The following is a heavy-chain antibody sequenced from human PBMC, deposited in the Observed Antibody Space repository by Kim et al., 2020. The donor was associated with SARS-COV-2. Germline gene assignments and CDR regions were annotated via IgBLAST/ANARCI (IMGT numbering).Heavy chain of an antibody. D-gene: IGHD6-13*01. V-gene: IGHV3-23*01. Sequence: STKGQFTISRDNSKNTLYLQMNSLRAEDTAIYYCATVFGPYSSTWYSIDSWGQGTLVTVSS. CDR3: ATVFGPYSSTWYSIDS. J-gene: IGHJ4*02.